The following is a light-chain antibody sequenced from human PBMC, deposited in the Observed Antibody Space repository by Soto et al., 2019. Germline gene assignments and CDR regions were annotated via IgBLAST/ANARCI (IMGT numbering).Light chain of an antibody. V-gene: IGKV3-11*01. CDR1: ESVSSY. J-gene: IGKJ5*01. CDR3: QQRSNFPIT. Sequence: EIVLTQSPATLSLSPGERATLSCRASESVSSYFAWYQQKPGRAPRLLIYDASNRATGIPARFIGSGSGTDFTLTISSLDPEDFAVYYCQQRSNFPITFGQGTRLEIK. CDR2: DAS.